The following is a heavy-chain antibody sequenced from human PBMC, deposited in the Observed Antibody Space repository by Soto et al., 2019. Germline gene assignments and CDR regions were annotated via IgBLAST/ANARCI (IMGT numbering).Heavy chain of an antibody. V-gene: IGHV3-66*01. J-gene: IGHJ2*01. CDR3: ARERWDYGDPKWYFDL. Sequence: GGSLRLSCAASGFTVSSNYMSWVRQAPGKGLEWVSVIYSGGSTYYADSVKGRFTISRDNSKNTLYLQMNSLRAEDTAVYYCARERWDYGDPKWYFDLWGRGTLVTVSS. CDR1: GFTVSSNY. D-gene: IGHD4-17*01. CDR2: IYSGGST.